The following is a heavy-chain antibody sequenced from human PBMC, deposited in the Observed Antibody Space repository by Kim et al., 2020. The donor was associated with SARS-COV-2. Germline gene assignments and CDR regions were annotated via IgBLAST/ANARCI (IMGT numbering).Heavy chain of an antibody. CDR2: GSNK. D-gene: IGHD2-2*01. Sequence: GSNKTNADPGKGRFTISRDNSKNTLYLQMNSLRAEDTAVYYCARDHIHGYQWGQGTLVTVSS. V-gene: IGHV3-33*01. CDR3: ARDHIHGYQ. J-gene: IGHJ4*02.